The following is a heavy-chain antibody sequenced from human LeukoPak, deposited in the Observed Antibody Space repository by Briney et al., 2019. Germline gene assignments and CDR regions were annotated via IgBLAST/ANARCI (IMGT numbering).Heavy chain of an antibody. J-gene: IGHJ4*02. D-gene: IGHD4-17*01. Sequence: SETLSLTCTVSGGSISSSSYYWGWIRQPPGKGLEWIGSIYYSGSTYYNPSLKSRVTISVDTSKNQFSLKLSSVTAADTAVYYCARQDYGDYYFDYWGQGTLVTVSS. V-gene: IGHV4-39*01. CDR3: ARQDYGDYYFDY. CDR1: GGSISSSSYY. CDR2: IYYSGST.